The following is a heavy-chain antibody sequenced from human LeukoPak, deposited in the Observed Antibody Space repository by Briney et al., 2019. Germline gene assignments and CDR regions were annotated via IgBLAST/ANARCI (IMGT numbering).Heavy chain of an antibody. CDR2: IYTSGST. CDR3: ARDQPYYDFWSPIGGWFDP. CDR1: GGSISSGSYY. Sequence: SQTLSLTCTVSGGSISSGSYYWSWIRQPAGKGLEWIGRIYTSGSTNYNPSLKSRVTISVDTSKNQFSLKLISVTAADTAVYYCARDQPYYDFWSPIGGWFDPWGQGALVTVSS. D-gene: IGHD3-3*01. J-gene: IGHJ5*02. V-gene: IGHV4-61*02.